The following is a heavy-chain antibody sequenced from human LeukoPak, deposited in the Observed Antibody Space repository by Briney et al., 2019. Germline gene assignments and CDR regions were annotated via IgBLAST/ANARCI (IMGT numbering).Heavy chain of an antibody. Sequence: SETLSLTCAVYGGSFSGYYWSWIRQPPGKGLEWIGEINHSGSTNYNPSLKSRVTISVDTSKNQFSLKLSSVTAADTAVYYCARVAKSYDFWSGYYTPYYYYYMDVWGKGTTVTVSS. CDR3: ARVAKSYDFWSGYYTPYYYYYMDV. CDR1: GGSFSGYY. D-gene: IGHD3-3*01. J-gene: IGHJ6*03. V-gene: IGHV4-34*01. CDR2: INHSGST.